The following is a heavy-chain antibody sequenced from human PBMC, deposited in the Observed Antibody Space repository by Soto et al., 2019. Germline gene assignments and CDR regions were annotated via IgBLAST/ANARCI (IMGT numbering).Heavy chain of an antibody. CDR2: ISDGGDLI. CDR3: AKRQGTGLAAKNFDF. CDR1: GFPFSNHA. V-gene: IGHV3-23*01. J-gene: IGHJ4*02. Sequence: GGSLRLSCAASGFPFSNHAMSWVRQAPGKGLEWVSGISDGGDLIYYADSVKGRFSMSRDNSGNMLYLQMTNLRAEDTAIYFCAKRQGTGLAAKNFDFWGQGTLVTVSS. D-gene: IGHD2-15*01.